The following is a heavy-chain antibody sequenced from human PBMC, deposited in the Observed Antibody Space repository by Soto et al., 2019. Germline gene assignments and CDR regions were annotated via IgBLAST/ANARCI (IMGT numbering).Heavy chain of an antibody. J-gene: IGHJ6*02. CDR1: GGTFSTAA. CDR3: ARDQDRPQLGGNYYYIMDV. Sequence: QVQVEQSGAEVKKPGSSVKVSCKASGGTFSTAAISWVRQAPGQGLEWMGGIMPIFRTADYAQKFQGRVTLTADESTSTAYLELRSLSSEDTAIYYCARDQDRPQLGGNYYYIMDVWGQGTTVNVSS. V-gene: IGHV1-69*12. CDR2: IMPIFRTA. D-gene: IGHD3-3*02.